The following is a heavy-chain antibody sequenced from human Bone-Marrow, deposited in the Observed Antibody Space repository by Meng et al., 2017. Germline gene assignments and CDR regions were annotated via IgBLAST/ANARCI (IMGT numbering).Heavy chain of an antibody. J-gene: IGHJ4*02. CDR2: IIPIFGTA. D-gene: IGHD3-22*01. V-gene: IGHV1-69*06. Sequence: SVKVSCKASGGTFSSYAISWVRQAPGQGLEWMGGIIPIFGTANYAQKFQGRVTITADKSTSTAYMELSSLRSEDTAVYYCARSPIDKYDLSALPLDYWGQGTLVTVSS. CDR1: GGTFSSYA. CDR3: ARSPIDKYDLSALPLDY.